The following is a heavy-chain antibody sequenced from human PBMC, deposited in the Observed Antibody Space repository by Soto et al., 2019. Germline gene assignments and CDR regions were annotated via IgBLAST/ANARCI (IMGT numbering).Heavy chain of an antibody. J-gene: IGHJ6*02. V-gene: IGHV1-69*12. D-gene: IGHD2-15*01. Sequence: QVQLVQSGAEVRKPGSSVKVSCKSSGGTFSTYAISWERQAPGQGLEWMGGIIPIFGTANYAQKFQGRVTMTADEPTTTAYMELISLRSEDTAVYYCARDEMVVATGSRTWHYYYGMDVWGQGTTVTVSS. CDR2: IIPIFGTA. CDR1: GGTFSTYA. CDR3: ARDEMVVATGSRTWHYYYGMDV.